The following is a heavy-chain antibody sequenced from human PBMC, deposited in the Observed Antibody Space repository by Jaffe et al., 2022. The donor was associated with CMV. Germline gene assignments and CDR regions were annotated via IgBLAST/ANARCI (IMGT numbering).Heavy chain of an antibody. J-gene: IGHJ6*03. V-gene: IGHV3-43*01. CDR3: ARNPPPGDYVGNYHYYMDV. CDR1: GFTFDDYT. Sequence: EVLLVESGGVVVQPGGSLRLSCAASGFTFDDYTLHWVRQAPGKGLEWVSLITWDGDNTYYADSVRGRFTISRDNSKNSLYLQMNSLTPEDTALYYCARNPPPGDYVGNYHYYMDVWGKGTTVTVSS. CDR2: ITWDGDNT. D-gene: IGHD4-17*01.